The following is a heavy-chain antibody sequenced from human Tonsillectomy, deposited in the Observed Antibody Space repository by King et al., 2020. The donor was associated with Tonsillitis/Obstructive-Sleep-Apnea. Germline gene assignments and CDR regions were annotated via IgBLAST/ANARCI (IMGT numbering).Heavy chain of an antibody. CDR3: AKDGKVAPETYSFGN. Sequence: VQLVESGGGVVQPGRSLRLSCAASGFTFSTYGMHWVRQAPGKGLEWVAIIWFDGSNQYYADSVKGRFTISRDNSKNTFYLQMNSLTSDDRAVYDCAKDGKVAPETYSFGNWGQGTLVTVSS. CDR2: IWFDGSNQ. V-gene: IGHV3-33*06. CDR1: GFTFSTYG. D-gene: IGHD2-15*01. J-gene: IGHJ4*02.